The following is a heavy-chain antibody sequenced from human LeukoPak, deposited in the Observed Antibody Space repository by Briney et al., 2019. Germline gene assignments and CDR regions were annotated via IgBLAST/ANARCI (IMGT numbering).Heavy chain of an antibody. CDR3: ARHEAHYYYGSGSPDY. CDR2: IYYSGST. Sequence: SETLSLTCTVSGGSISSSSYYWGWIRQPPGKGLEWIGSIYYSGSTYYNPSLKSRVTISVDTSKNQFSLKLSSVTAADTAVYYCARHEAHYYYGSGSPDYWGQGTLVTVSS. J-gene: IGHJ4*02. CDR1: GGSISSSSYY. V-gene: IGHV4-39*01. D-gene: IGHD3-10*01.